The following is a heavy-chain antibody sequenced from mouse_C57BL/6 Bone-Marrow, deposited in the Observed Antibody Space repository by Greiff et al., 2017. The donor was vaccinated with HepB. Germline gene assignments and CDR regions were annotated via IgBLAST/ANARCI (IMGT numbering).Heavy chain of an antibody. Sequence: EVMLVESGPVLVKPGASVKMSCKASGYTFTDYYMNWVKQSHGKSLEWIGVINPYNGGTSYNQKFKGKATLTIDKSSSTAYMELNSLTSEDSAVYYCARFITTVVEGGDWGQGTTLTVSS. CDR1: GYTFTDYY. CDR2: INPYNGGT. J-gene: IGHJ2*01. V-gene: IGHV1-19*01. D-gene: IGHD1-1*01. CDR3: ARFITTVVEGGD.